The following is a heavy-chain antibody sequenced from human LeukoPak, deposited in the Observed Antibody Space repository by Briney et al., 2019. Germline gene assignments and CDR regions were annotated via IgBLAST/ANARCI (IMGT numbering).Heavy chain of an antibody. J-gene: IGHJ6*02. Sequence: SETLPLTCAVYGGSFSGYYWSWIRQPPGKGLEWIGEINHSGSTNYNPSLKSRVTMSVDTSKNQFSLKLSSVTAADTAVYYCARGHYDSSGYYYGMDVWGQGTTVTVSS. CDR3: ARGHYDSSGYYYGMDV. D-gene: IGHD3-22*01. CDR2: INHSGST. V-gene: IGHV4-34*01. CDR1: GGSFSGYY.